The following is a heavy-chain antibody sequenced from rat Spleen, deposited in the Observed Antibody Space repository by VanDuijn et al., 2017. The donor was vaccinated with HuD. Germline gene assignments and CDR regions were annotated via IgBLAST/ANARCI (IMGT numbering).Heavy chain of an antibody. CDR1: GFTFSDYN. J-gene: IGHJ2*01. D-gene: IGHD1-9*01. CDR2: ISYDGSYT. Sequence: EVKLVESGGGFVQPGNSLTLSCAASGFTFSDYNMAWVRQAPTKGLEWVATISYDGSYTYYRDSVKGRFTISRDNAKSTLYLQMNSLRSEDTATYFCARHNTYYGYYYFDYWGQGVMVTVSS. CDR3: ARHNTYYGYYYFDY. V-gene: IGHV5-7*01.